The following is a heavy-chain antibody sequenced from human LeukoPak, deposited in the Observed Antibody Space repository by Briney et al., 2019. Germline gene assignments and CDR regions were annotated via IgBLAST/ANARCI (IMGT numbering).Heavy chain of an antibody. Sequence: GESLRLSCAASGFSFSDFWMSWVRQAPGKGLEWVANIKDDGSEKYYVDSVKGRFTISRDNAKSSLYLQMNSLGAEDTAVYYCAKPPYGILTGFDYWGQGTLVTVSS. CDR2: IKDDGSEK. CDR1: GFSFSDFW. J-gene: IGHJ4*02. V-gene: IGHV3-7*01. CDR3: AKPPYGILTGFDY. D-gene: IGHD3-9*01.